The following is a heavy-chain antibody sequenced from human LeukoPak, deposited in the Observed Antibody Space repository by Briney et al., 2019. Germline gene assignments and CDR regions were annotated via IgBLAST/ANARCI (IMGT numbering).Heavy chain of an antibody. CDR3: ARGPAAYSGYGYFDY. CDR2: ISAYNGNT. Sequence: ASVKVSCKASGYTFTSYGISWVRQAPGQGLEWMGWISAYNGNTNYAQKLQGRVTMTTDTSTSTAYMELRSLRSDDTAVYYCARGPAAYSGYGYFDYWGQGTLVTVSS. V-gene: IGHV1-18*01. CDR1: GYTFTSYG. D-gene: IGHD5-12*01. J-gene: IGHJ4*02.